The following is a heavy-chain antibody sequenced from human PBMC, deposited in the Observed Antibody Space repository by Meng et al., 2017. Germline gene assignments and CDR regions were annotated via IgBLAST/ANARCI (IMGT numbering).Heavy chain of an antibody. CDR3: NYDSSGYQSRWAFDI. Sequence: GESLKISCAASGFTFSSYEMNWVRQAPGKGLEWVSYISSSGSTIYYADSVKGRFTISRDNAKNSLYLQMNSLRAEDTAVYYCNYDSSGYQSRWAFDIWGQETMVTVSS. J-gene: IGHJ3*02. V-gene: IGHV3-48*03. CDR2: ISSSGSTI. CDR1: GFTFSSYE. D-gene: IGHD3-22*01.